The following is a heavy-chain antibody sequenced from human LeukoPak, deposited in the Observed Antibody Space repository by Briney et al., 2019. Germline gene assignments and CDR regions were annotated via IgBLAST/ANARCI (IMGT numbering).Heavy chain of an antibody. Sequence: GGSLRLSCAASGFTFSDYYMNWIRQAPGKGLEWVSYISSSGGTIYYADSVKGRFTISRDNAKNSLYLQVNTLRAEDTAVYYCARFRGNSVAGNPWYYGMDVWGQGTTVTVSS. CDR3: ARFRGNSVAGNPWYYGMDV. J-gene: IGHJ6*02. CDR1: GFTFSDYY. D-gene: IGHD6-19*01. V-gene: IGHV3-11*01. CDR2: ISSSGGTI.